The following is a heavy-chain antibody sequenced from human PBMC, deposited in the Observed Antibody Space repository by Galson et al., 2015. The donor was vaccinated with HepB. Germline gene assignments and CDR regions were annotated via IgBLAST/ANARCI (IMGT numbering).Heavy chain of an antibody. D-gene: IGHD3-22*01. J-gene: IGHJ3*02. V-gene: IGHV1-69*13. CDR3: ARKRQWLLYAFDI. CDR2: IIPIFGKA. Sequence: SVKVSCKASGGTFSSYAISWVRQAPGQGLEWMGGIIPIFGKANYAQKFQGRVTITADESTSTAYMELSSLRSEDTAVYYCARKRQWLLYAFDIWGQGTIVAGSS. CDR1: GGTFSSYA.